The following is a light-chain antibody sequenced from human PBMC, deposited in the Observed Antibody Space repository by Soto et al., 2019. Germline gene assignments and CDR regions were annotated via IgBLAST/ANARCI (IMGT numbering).Light chain of an antibody. CDR3: AACDDSLNGLV. CDR1: SSNIGGNT. CDR2: SNN. Sequence: QLVLTQPPSASGTTGQRVPISCSGSSSNIGGNTVNWYQQLPKTAPKLLIYSNNQRPSGVHDRFSGSKSGTSASLAISGLQSEDEADYYCAACDDSLNGLVFGGGTKLTVL. J-gene: IGLJ2*01. V-gene: IGLV1-44*01.